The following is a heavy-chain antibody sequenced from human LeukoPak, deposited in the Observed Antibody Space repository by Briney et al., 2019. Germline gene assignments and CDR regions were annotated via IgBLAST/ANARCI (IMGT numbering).Heavy chain of an antibody. CDR1: GGSINNYY. Sequence: KSSETLSLTCTVSGGSINNYYWSWIRQPAGKGLEWIGRISTSGSTNYSPSLQSRVTMSVDTSRNQFSLKLSSVTAADTAVCYCARNTYYDISTGRTVASHWGQGTLVTVSS. V-gene: IGHV4-4*07. CDR3: ARNTYYDISTGRTVASH. CDR2: ISTSGST. J-gene: IGHJ4*02. D-gene: IGHD3-9*01.